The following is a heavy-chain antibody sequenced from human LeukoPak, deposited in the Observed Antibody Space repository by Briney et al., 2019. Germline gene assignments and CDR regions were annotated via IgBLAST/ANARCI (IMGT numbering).Heavy chain of an antibody. CDR2: IREDGTIT. CDR1: GFTFSSYW. Sequence: GGSLRLSRAASGFTFSSYWMHWVRQVPGKGLVWVSRIREDGTITNYEDSVKGRFTIFRDNARNTLYLQMHSLRAEDTAIYYCARNFVGTSTSDFDSWGQGTQVTVSS. CDR3: ARNFVGTSTSDFDS. V-gene: IGHV3-74*01. D-gene: IGHD1-26*01. J-gene: IGHJ4*02.